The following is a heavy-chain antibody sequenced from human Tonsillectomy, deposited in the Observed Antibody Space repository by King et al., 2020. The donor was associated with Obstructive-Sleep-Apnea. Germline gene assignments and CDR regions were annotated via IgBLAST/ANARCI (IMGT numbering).Heavy chain of an antibody. D-gene: IGHD5-18*01. CDR1: GASITYYY. Sequence: VQLQESGSGLVKPSETLSLTCTVSGASITYYYWTWIRQPPGKGLEWIGNIYYSGSTNYNPSLKSRLTISVDTSKNQFSLKLNSVTAADTAVYYCAGDWGGYSSASNWFDPWGQGTLVTVSS. J-gene: IGHJ5*02. V-gene: IGHV4-59*01. CDR3: AGDWGGYSSASNWFDP. CDR2: IYYSGST.